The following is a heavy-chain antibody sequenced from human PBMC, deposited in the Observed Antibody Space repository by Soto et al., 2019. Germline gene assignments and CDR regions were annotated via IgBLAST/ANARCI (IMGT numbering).Heavy chain of an antibody. CDR3: TRGLVVVISRDYFDP. CDR2: ISDDGNHK. Sequence: GGSLRLSCAASGFIFSNYAMHWVRQAPGKGLEWVAVISDDGNHKSYADSVRGRFTISRDSSRNIVYLQMNSLRPEDTAVYYCTRGLVVVISRDYFDPWGQGTLVTV. CDR1: GFIFSNYA. V-gene: IGHV3-30-3*01. J-gene: IGHJ5*02. D-gene: IGHD3-22*01.